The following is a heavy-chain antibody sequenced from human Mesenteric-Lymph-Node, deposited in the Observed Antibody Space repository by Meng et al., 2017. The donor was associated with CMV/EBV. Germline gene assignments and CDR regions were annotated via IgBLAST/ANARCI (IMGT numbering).Heavy chain of an antibody. Sequence: GESLKISCAASGFIFSTYNMNWVRQAPGKGLEWVSSISSSSTYIYYADSVKGRFTISRDNAKNSLYLQMNSLRAEDTAVYYCARVVGATRLLDYWGQGTLVTVSS. CDR1: GFIFSTYN. D-gene: IGHD1-26*01. V-gene: IGHV3-21*01. CDR3: ARVVGATRLLDY. J-gene: IGHJ4*02. CDR2: ISSSSTYI.